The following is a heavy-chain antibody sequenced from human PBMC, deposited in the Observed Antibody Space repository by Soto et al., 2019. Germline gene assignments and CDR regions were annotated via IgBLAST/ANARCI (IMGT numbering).Heavy chain of an antibody. CDR1: GGSISSGDYY. CDR3: ARSKKTTSKFDP. Sequence: PSETLSLTCTVSGGSISSGDYYWSWIRQPPGKGLEWIGHIYYSGSTYYNPSLKSRVTISVDTSKNQFSLKLSSVTAADTAVYYCARSKKTTSKFDPWGQGTLVTVSS. J-gene: IGHJ5*02. CDR2: IYYSGST. V-gene: IGHV4-30-4*01. D-gene: IGHD4-17*01.